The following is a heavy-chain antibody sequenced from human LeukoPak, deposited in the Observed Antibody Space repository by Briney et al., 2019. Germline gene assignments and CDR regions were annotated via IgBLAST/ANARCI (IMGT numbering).Heavy chain of an antibody. CDR2: INRDGSDK. D-gene: IGHD4-11*01. J-gene: IGHJ4*02. CDR1: GFTLSSYW. CDR3: AKAPTVTQRGYFDY. V-gene: IGHV3-7*01. Sequence: GGSLRLSCAASGFTLSSYWMTWVRQAPGKGPEWVANINRDGSDKHYMDSVKGRFTISRDNSKNMVYLQMNSLRAEDTAVYYCAKAPTVTQRGYFDYWGQGTLVTVSS.